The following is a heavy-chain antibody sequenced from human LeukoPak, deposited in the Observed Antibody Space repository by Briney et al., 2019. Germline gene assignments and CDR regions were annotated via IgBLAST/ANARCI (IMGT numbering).Heavy chain of an antibody. CDR1: GFTFNKYA. CDR2: ISSSGSTI. D-gene: IGHD5/OR15-5a*01. V-gene: IGHV3-48*03. J-gene: IGHJ3*02. CDR3: ARSQGTIPDSVPLDI. Sequence: GGSLRLSCAASGFTFNKYAMNWVRQPPGKGLEWVSYISSSGSTIYYADSVKGRFTISRDNAKNSLYLQMNSLRAEDTAVYYCARSQGTIPDSVPLDIWGQGTMVTVSS.